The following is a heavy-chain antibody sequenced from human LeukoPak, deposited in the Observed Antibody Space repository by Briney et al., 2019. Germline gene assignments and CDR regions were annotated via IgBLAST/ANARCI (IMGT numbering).Heavy chain of an antibody. CDR2: ISSSGSTI. CDR1: GFTFSSYE. J-gene: IGHJ4*02. Sequence: SGGSLRLSCAASGFTFSSYEMNWVRQAPGKGLEWVSYISSSGSTIYYADSVKGRFTISRDNAKNSLYLQMNSLRAEDTAVYYCARDRHSSGCSYFDYWGQGTPVTVSS. CDR3: ARDRHSSGCSYFDY. D-gene: IGHD3-22*01. V-gene: IGHV3-48*03.